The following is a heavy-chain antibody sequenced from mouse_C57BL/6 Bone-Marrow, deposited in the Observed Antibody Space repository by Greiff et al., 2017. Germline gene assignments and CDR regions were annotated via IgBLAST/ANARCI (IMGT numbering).Heavy chain of an antibody. D-gene: IGHD2-4*01. Sequence: QVQLQQPGAELVRPGSSVKLSCKASGYTFTSYWMDWVKQRPGQGLEWIGNIYPSDSETHYNQKFKDKATLTVDKSSSTAYMQLSSLTSEDSAVYYCARGGDYDRFAYGGQGTLVTVSA. CDR1: GYTFTSYW. J-gene: IGHJ3*01. CDR2: IYPSDSET. CDR3: ARGGDYDRFAY. V-gene: IGHV1-61*01.